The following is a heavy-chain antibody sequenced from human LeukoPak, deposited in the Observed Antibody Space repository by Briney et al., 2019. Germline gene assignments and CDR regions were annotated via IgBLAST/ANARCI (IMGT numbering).Heavy chain of an antibody. CDR1: GGTFSSYA. CDR3: ALEGYCSSTSCYTSIGAFDI. V-gene: IGHV1-69*05. D-gene: IGHD2-2*01. CDR2: IIPIFGTA. Sequence: SVKVSCKASGGTFSSYAISWVRQAPGQGLEWMGGIIPIFGTANYAQKFQGRVTMTRDTSISTAYMELSRLRSDDTAVYYCALEGYCSSTSCYTSIGAFDIWGQGTMVTVSS. J-gene: IGHJ3*02.